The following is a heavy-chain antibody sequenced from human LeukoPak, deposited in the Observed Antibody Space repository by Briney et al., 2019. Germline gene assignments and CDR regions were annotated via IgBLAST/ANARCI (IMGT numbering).Heavy chain of an antibody. J-gene: IGHJ6*04. D-gene: IGHD3-10*02. CDR3: AELGITMIGGV. CDR2: ISSSGSTI. Sequence: GGSLRLSCAASGFDFSSYGMHWVRQAPGKGLEWVSYISSSGSTIYYADSVKGRFTISRDNAKNSLYLQMNSLRAEDTAVYYCAELGITMIGGVWGKGTTATVSS. V-gene: IGHV3-48*04. CDR1: GFDFSSYG.